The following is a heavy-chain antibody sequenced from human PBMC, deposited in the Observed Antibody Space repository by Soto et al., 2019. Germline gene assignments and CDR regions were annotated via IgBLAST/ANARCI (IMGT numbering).Heavy chain of an antibody. Sequence: GGSLRLSCAASGFTFGTTDMSWVRQAPGEGLEWVSTIDGSGGITYYADSVKGRFTISRDNSKDTLYLQMNSLRAEDTALYYCAKVQEFCGFNCYIVDSWGQGVLVTVSS. D-gene: IGHD2-21*02. J-gene: IGHJ4*02. CDR2: IDGSGGIT. V-gene: IGHV3-23*01. CDR3: AKVQEFCGFNCYIVDS. CDR1: GFTFGTTD.